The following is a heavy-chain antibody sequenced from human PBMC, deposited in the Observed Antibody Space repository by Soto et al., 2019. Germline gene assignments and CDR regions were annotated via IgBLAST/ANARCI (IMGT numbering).Heavy chain of an antibody. CDR2: ISAYNGNT. Sequence: ASVKVSCKASGYTFTSYGISWVRQAPGQGLEWMGWISAYNGNTNYAQKLQGRVTMTTDTSTSTAYMELRSLRSDDTAVYYCARDEGCSGGSSSAAGCDYWGQGTLVTVSS. V-gene: IGHV1-18*01. CDR3: ARDEGCSGGSSSAAGCDY. J-gene: IGHJ4*02. CDR1: GYTFTSYG. D-gene: IGHD2-15*01.